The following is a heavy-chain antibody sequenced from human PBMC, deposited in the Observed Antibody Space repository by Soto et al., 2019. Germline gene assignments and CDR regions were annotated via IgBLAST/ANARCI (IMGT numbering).Heavy chain of an antibody. CDR1: GYSISSGYY. J-gene: IGHJ6*02. Sequence: SETLSLTCAVSGYSISSGYYWGWIRQPPGKGLEWIGSIHHSGSTYYNPSLKSRVTISVDTSKNQFSLRLSSVTAADTAVYYCASGPRTSYVRRSAGMDVWGQGPTVTVSS. CDR2: IHHSGST. V-gene: IGHV4-38-2*01. CDR3: ASGPRTSYVRRSAGMDV. D-gene: IGHD3-10*02.